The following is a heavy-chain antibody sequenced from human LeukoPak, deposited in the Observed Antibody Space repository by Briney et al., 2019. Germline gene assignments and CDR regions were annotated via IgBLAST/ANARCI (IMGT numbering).Heavy chain of an antibody. CDR2: ISYSGST. CDR1: GGSVSSGGYY. D-gene: IGHD3-16*01. V-gene: IGHV4-31*03. Sequence: SETLSLTCTVSGGSVSSGGYYWTWIRQHPGTGLEWIGYISYSGSTHYNPSLKSRVTISVDTSKNQFSLKLSSVTAADTAVYYCARDHDQRNYYYGMDIWGQGTTVTVSS. CDR3: ARDHDQRNYYYGMDI. J-gene: IGHJ6*02.